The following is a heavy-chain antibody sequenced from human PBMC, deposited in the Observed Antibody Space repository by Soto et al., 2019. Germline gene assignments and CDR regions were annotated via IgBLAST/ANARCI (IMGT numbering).Heavy chain of an antibody. CDR2: IIPRFGSA. J-gene: IGHJ6*02. CDR3: AVSLYGVVLHYYYRMDV. V-gene: IGHV1-69*13. Sequence: ASVKVSCKASGGSFSSFAFSWVRQAPGQGLEGMGGIIPRFGSANYPQEFLGRVTFTADDSTRTAYMEISGLTFEDTAFYYCAVSLYGVVLHYYYRMDVWGPGTSVPVSS. D-gene: IGHD3-3*01. CDR1: GGSFSSFA.